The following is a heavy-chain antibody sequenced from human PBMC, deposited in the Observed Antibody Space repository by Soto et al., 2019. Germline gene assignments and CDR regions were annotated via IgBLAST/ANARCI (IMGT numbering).Heavy chain of an antibody. CDR1: GGSISSGRYY. V-gene: IGHV4-31*03. Sequence: SETLSLTCTVSGGSISSGRYYWSWVRQRPGKGLEWIGYMSYSGSTYYNPSLKNRLTISVDTSKNQFSLKVSSVTAADTAVYYCARDRYNGYQFDYWGQGSLVTVSS. CDR3: ARDRYNGYQFDY. CDR2: MSYSGST. D-gene: IGHD5-12*01. J-gene: IGHJ4*02.